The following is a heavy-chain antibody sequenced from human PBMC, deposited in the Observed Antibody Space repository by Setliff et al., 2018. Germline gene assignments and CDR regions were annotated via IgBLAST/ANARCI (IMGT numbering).Heavy chain of an antibody. V-gene: IGHV3-49*04. CDR3: TRRGSTSTNWFDP. CDR2: IRSKAYGGTT. D-gene: IGHD2-2*01. J-gene: IGHJ5*02. CDR1: GFTFGDYA. Sequence: GVLRLSCTASGFTFGDYAMSWVRQAPGKGLEWVGFIRSKAYGGTTEYAASAKGRFTISRDDSKSIAYLQMNSLKTEDTAVYYCTRRGSTSTNWFDPWGQGTLVTVSS.